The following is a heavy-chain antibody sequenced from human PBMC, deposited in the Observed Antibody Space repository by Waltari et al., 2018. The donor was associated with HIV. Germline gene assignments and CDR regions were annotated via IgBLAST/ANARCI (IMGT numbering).Heavy chain of an antibody. J-gene: IGHJ4*02. CDR3: AKDLAVASEDY. V-gene: IGHV3-23*01. D-gene: IGHD6-19*01. CDR2: SSGSSTRT. CDR1: GFTFSNYA. Sequence: EVQLLESGGGLVQPGLSLRLSCAASGFTFSNYAMSWVRQAPGGGREWVARSSGSSTRTYYADSVKGRFTISRDNSRNTLYLQMNSLRAEDTAVYYCAKDLAVASEDYWGQGTLVTVSS.